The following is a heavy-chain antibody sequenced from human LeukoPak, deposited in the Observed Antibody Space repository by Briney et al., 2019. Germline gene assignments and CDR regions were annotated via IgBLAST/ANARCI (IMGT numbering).Heavy chain of an antibody. D-gene: IGHD6-13*01. CDR1: GGSLSSYY. V-gene: IGHV4-4*07. Sequence: PSETLSLTCTVSGGSLSSYYWSWIRQPAGKGLEWIGRIYTSGSTNYNPSLKSRVTMSVDTSKNQFSLKLSSVTAADTAVYYCARDPGIAAAGPMDVWGQGTTVTVSS. J-gene: IGHJ6*02. CDR3: ARDPGIAAAGPMDV. CDR2: IYTSGST.